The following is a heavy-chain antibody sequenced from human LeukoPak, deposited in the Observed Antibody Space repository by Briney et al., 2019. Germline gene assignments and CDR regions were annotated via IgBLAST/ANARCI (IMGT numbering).Heavy chain of an antibody. Sequence: GASVKVSCKASGGTFSSYAISWVRQAPGQGLEWMGRIIPILGIANYAQKFQGRVTITADKSTSTAYMELSSLRSEDTAVYYCARDRVVVASPLDYWGQGTLATVSS. D-gene: IGHD2-15*01. J-gene: IGHJ4*02. V-gene: IGHV1-69*04. CDR3: ARDRVVVASPLDY. CDR1: GGTFSSYA. CDR2: IIPILGIA.